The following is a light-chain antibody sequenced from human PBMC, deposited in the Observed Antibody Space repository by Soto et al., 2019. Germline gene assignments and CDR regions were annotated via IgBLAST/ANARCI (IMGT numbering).Light chain of an antibody. Sequence: EIVLTQSPGTLSLSPGERVTISFRSSQTFSSRYLAWYQQKPGQAPRLLIYAASSRATGIPDRFSGSGSGTDFTLTISSLQSEDFAVYFCQQYNIWPQTFGQGTKVDIK. CDR3: QQYNIWPQT. J-gene: IGKJ1*01. V-gene: IGKV3-20*01. CDR1: QTFSSRY. CDR2: AAS.